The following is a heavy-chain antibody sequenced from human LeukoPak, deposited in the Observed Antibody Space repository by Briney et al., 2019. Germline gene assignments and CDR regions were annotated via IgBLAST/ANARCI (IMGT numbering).Heavy chain of an antibody. J-gene: IGHJ6*02. CDR3: ARLRAVPKNYDFWSGYADSYGMDV. CDR1: GYHFTSYW. D-gene: IGHD3-3*01. Sequence: GESLQISCKGSGYHFTSYWIGWVRQMPGKGLEWMGNIYPGESDTRYSPSFQGQVTISADKSISTAYLQWSSLKASDTAMYYCARLRAVPKNYDFWSGYADSYGMDVWGQGTTVTVSS. CDR2: IYPGESDT. V-gene: IGHV5-51*01.